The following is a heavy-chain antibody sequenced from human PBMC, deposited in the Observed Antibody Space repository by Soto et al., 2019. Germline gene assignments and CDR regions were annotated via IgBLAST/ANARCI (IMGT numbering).Heavy chain of an antibody. CDR3: ARDGVDTAMNHYYYGMDV. CDR1: GGTFSSYA. CDR2: IIPIFGTA. V-gene: IGHV1-69*13. D-gene: IGHD5-18*01. J-gene: IGHJ6*02. Sequence: GASVKVSCKASGGTFSSYAISWVRQAPGQGLEWMGGIIPIFGTANYAQKFQGRVTITADESTSTAYMELGSLRSEDTAVYYCARDGVDTAMNHYYYGMDVWGQGTTVTVSS.